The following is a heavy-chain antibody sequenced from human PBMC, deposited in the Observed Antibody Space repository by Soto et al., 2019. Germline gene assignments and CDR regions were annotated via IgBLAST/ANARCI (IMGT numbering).Heavy chain of an antibody. CDR3: ARENGDSSDPDYYYYYGMDV. Sequence: QLLESGPGLVKPSETLSLTCTVSGGSISSSSYYWGWIRQPPGKGLEWIGSIYYSGSTYYNPSLKSRVTISVDTSKNQFSLKLSSVTAADTAVYYCARENGDSSDPDYYYYYGMDVWGQGTTVTVSS. CDR2: IYYSGST. D-gene: IGHD4-17*01. J-gene: IGHJ6*02. CDR1: GGSISSSSYY. V-gene: IGHV4-39*02.